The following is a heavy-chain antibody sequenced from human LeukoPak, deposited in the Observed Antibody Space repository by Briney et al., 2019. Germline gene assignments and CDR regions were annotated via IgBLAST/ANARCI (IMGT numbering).Heavy chain of an antibody. CDR1: GGSISSSSYY. CDR3: ARVSIAGDYFDY. V-gene: IGHV4-39*07. Sequence: SETLSLTCTVSGGSISSSSYYWGWIREPPGKGLEWIGSIYYSGSTYYNPSLKSRVTISVDTSKNQFSLKLSSVTAADTAVYYCARVSIAGDYFDYWGQGTLVTVSS. J-gene: IGHJ4*02. CDR2: IYYSGST.